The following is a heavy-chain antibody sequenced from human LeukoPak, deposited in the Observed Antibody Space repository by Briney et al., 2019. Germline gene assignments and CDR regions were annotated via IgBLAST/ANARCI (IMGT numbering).Heavy chain of an antibody. J-gene: IGHJ4*02. D-gene: IGHD3-10*01. V-gene: IGHV4-34*01. CDR3: GGPDRDKLLGQPSPPPTVDS. Sequence: SETLSLTCAVFGASFSGHHSGHHRNWIRQPPGKGLEWFGDINHSGSTNCNPALRGRVTMSVDTSKNQFSLKLSSVSAADTAVEYCGGPDRDKLLGQPSPPPTVDSWGQGTPVTVSS. CDR1: GASFSGHH. CDR2: INHSGST.